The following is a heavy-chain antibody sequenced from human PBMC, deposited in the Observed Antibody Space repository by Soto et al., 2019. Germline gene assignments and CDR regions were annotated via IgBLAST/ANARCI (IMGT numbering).Heavy chain of an antibody. Sequence: QVQLVESGGGVVQPGRSLRLSCVGSGFTFSSYGIHWVRQAPGKGLECVALIWGDGSNEDYADSVEGRFTISGDNSKNTVYLEMNSLRVEDTAVYYCAVLHSSSNSYFDRWGQGPLVTVSS. CDR1: GFTFSSYG. V-gene: IGHV3-33*01. CDR3: AVLHSSSNSYFDR. J-gene: IGHJ4*02. CDR2: IWGDGSNE. D-gene: IGHD6-13*01.